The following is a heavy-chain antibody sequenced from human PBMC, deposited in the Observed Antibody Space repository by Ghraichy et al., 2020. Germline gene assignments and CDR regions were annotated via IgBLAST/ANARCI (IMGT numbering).Heavy chain of an antibody. CDR2: IAGSGGNT. Sequence: GSLRLSCAASGLIFSSYAMTWVRQAPGKGLEWVSAIAGSGGNTYYADFAEGRFTISRDNSRNTLYLQMNSLRAEDTAVYYCAKEDAVSTVPDYWGQGTLVTVSS. CDR3: AKEDAVSTVPDY. D-gene: IGHD1-14*01. J-gene: IGHJ4*02. CDR1: GLIFSSYA. V-gene: IGHV3-23*01.